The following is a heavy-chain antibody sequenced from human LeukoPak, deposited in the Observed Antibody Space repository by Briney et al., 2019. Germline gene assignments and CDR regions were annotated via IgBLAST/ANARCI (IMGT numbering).Heavy chain of an antibody. D-gene: IGHD1-1*01. V-gene: IGHV4-59*01. Sequence: SETLSLTCTVSGGSTSSYYWSWIRQPPGKGLEWIGYIYYSGSTNYNPSLKSRVTISVDTSKNQFSLKLSSVTAADTAVYYCARGVHYYGMDVWGQGTTVTVSS. CDR3: ARGVHYYGMDV. CDR1: GGSTSSYY. J-gene: IGHJ6*02. CDR2: IYYSGST.